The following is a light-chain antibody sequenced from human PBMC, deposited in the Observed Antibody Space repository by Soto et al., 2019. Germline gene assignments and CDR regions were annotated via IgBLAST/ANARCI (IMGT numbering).Light chain of an antibody. CDR3: SSYAGNNVV. V-gene: IGLV2-8*01. Sequence: QSALTQPPSASGSPGQSVTISCTGTSSDVGGYDYVSWYQQHPGKAPKLMIYEVSKRPSGVPDRSSGSKSGNTASLTVSGLQAEDDADYYCSSYAGNNVVFGGGTKVTVL. CDR2: EVS. CDR1: SSDVGGYDY. J-gene: IGLJ2*01.